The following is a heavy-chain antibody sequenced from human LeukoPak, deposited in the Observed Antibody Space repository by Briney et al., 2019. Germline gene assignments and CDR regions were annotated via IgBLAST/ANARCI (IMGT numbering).Heavy chain of an antibody. CDR1: GFTFSSYW. J-gene: IGHJ4*02. D-gene: IGHD5-24*01. Sequence: AGGSLRLSCAASGFTFSSYWMHWVRQAPGKGLVWVSRINTDGSSTSYADSVKGRFTISRDNAKNTLYLQMNSLRAEDTAVYYCARSRDGYNYYDYWGQGTLVTVSS. CDR3: ARSRDGYNYYDY. CDR2: INTDGSST. V-gene: IGHV3-74*01.